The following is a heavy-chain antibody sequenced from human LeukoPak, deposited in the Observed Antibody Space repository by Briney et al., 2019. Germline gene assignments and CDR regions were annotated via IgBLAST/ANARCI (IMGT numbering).Heavy chain of an antibody. D-gene: IGHD2-2*01. J-gene: IGHJ4*02. Sequence: GGSLRLSCTASGFAFAEHGMSWVRQVPGKGLEWVSGINWSGGSTGYADPLRGRFTISRDNAKNSLYLQMDSLRAEDTALYYCARAPITSPFYFDYWGQGTVVTVSS. CDR1: GFAFAEHG. CDR2: INWSGGST. V-gene: IGHV3-20*04. CDR3: ARAPITSPFYFDY.